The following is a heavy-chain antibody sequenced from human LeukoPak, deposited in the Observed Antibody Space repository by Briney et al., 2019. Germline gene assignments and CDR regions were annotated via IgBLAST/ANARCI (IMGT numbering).Heavy chain of an antibody. V-gene: IGHV4-59*01. J-gene: IGHJ4*02. CDR3: ARDVRFGGY. D-gene: IGHD3-16*01. Sequence: PSETLSLTCTVSGGSISSYYWSWIRQPPGKGLEWIGYIYYSGSTNYNPSLKSRVTISVDTSKNQFSLKLSSVTAADTAVYCCARDVRFGGYWGQGTLVTVSS. CDR2: IYYSGST. CDR1: GGSISSYY.